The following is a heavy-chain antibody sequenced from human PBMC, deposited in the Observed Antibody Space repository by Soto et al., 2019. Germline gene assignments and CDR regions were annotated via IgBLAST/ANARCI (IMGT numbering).Heavy chain of an antibody. Sequence: SVKVSCKASGGTFSSYAISWVRQAPGQGLEWMGGIIPIFGTANYAQKFQGRVTITADKSTSTAYMELSSLRSEDTAVYYFAREGYPYYYDSSGYYYAHWGQGTLVTGSS. V-gene: IGHV1-69*06. D-gene: IGHD3-22*01. CDR3: AREGYPYYYDSSGYYYAH. CDR1: GGTFSSYA. J-gene: IGHJ4*02. CDR2: IIPIFGTA.